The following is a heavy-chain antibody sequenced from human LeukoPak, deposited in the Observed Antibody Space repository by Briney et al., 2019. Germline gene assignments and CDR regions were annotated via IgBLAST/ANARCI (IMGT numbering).Heavy chain of an antibody. Sequence: GGSLRLSCAASGFTFSSYAMSWVRQAPGKGLEWVSAISGSGGSTYYADSVKGRFTISRDNSKNILFLQMNRLTAADTAVYYCAKPDGNVVAVPMDVWGQGTTVTVSS. CDR1: GFTFSSYA. V-gene: IGHV3-23*01. CDR2: ISGSGGST. CDR3: AKPDGNVVAVPMDV. J-gene: IGHJ6*02. D-gene: IGHD2-21*01.